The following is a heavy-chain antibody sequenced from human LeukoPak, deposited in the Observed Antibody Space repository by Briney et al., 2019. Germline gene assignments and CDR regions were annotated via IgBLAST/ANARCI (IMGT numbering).Heavy chain of an antibody. V-gene: IGHV5-51*01. J-gene: IGHJ4*02. Sequence: GASLKISCKGSGSSFPNYWIGWVRPMPGKGLEWMGIIFPTDTDTRYSPSFQGQVTISADKSISTAYLQWSSLKASDTAMYYCARPGSGGPDYWGQGTLVTVSS. CDR3: ARPGSGGPDY. D-gene: IGHD3-3*01. CDR1: GSSFPNYW. CDR2: IFPTDTDT.